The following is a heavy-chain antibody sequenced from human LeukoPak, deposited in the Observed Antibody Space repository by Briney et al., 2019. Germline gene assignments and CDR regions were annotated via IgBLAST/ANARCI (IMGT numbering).Heavy chain of an antibody. V-gene: IGHV4-34*01. Sequence: SETLSLTCAVYGGSFSGYYWSWIRQPPGKGLEWIGEINHSGSTNYNPSLKSRVTISVDTSKNQFSLKLSSVTAADTAVYYCASPGHYYDSSGSLYYFDYWGQGTLVTVYS. J-gene: IGHJ4*02. CDR2: INHSGST. D-gene: IGHD3-22*01. CDR1: GGSFSGYY. CDR3: ASPGHYYDSSGSLYYFDY.